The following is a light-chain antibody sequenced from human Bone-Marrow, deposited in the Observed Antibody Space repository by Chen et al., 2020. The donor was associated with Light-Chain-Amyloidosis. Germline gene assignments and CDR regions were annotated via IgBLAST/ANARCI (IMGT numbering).Light chain of an antibody. CDR3: SSYTITNTLV. CDR2: EVT. J-gene: IGLJ1*01. CDR1: SSDVGGDNH. V-gene: IGLV2-14*01. Sequence: QSALTQPASVSGSPGQSITISCTGTSSDVGGDNHVSWYQQHPDKAPKLMIYEVTNRPSWVPARFSGSKSDNTASLTISGLQTEDEADYFCSSYTITNTLVFGSGTRVTGL.